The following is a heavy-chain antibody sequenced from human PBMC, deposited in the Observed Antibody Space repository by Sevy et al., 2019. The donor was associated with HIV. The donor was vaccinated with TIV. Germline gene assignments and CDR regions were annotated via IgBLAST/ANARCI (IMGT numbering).Heavy chain of an antibody. CDR3: VRGLQTHCDRTACPLDH. CDR2: IGILGDT. CDR1: GFSFSDSD. Sequence: GGSLRLSCAGYGFSFSDSDMHWVRHPTGKSLEWISSIGILGDTFYADSVKGRFTISRDNAKSSLYLQMSNLRAGDTALHYCVRGLQTHCDRTACPLDHWGQGTLVTVSS. V-gene: IGHV3-13*01. J-gene: IGHJ4*02. D-gene: IGHD2-21*01.